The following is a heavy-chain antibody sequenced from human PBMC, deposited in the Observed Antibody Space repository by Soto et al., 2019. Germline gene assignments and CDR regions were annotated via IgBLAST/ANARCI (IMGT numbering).Heavy chain of an antibody. CDR2: IKHSGST. CDR3: XXXXXVTGTSPIXGY. V-gene: IGHV4-34*02. CDR1: GGSFSGYY. Sequence: QVQLQQWGAGLLKPSETLSLTCAVYGGSFSGYYWSWIRQPPGKGLEWIGEIKHSGSTNYNXXXXSXVTXXXXXXXXXXXXXXXXXXXXXXXXXXCXXXXXVTGTSPIXGYWGQGTLVTVSS. D-gene: IGHD6-19*01. J-gene: IGHJ4*02.